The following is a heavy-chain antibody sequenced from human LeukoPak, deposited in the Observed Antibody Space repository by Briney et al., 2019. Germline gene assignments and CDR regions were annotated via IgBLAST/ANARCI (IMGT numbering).Heavy chain of an antibody. Sequence: SETLSLTCTVPVGSISSYYWSWIRQPPGKGLEWIGHIYYSGSTNYNPSLKSRVTISVDTSKNHFSLKLSSVTAADTAVYYCARLLYYYGSGDYFDYWGQGTLVTVSS. D-gene: IGHD3-10*01. J-gene: IGHJ4*02. CDR3: ARLLYYYGSGDYFDY. CDR1: VGSISSYY. V-gene: IGHV4-59*01. CDR2: IYYSGST.